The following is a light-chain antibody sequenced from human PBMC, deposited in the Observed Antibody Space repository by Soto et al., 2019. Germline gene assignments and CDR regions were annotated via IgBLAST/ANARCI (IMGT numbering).Light chain of an antibody. CDR2: GAS. Sequence: EVLMTQSPDILSVSPGDTAILSCRASQSVASALAWYQQRPGQPPRVIMYGASVRSTGLPDRFSGSGSGTEFTLTISSMQSEDFAVYFCQNYKYWPSTFGQGTKVDIK. CDR3: QNYKYWPST. J-gene: IGKJ2*01. CDR1: QSVASA. V-gene: IGKV3-15*01.